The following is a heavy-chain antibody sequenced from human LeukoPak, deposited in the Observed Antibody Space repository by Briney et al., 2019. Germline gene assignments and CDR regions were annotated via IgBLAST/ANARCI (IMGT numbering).Heavy chain of an antibody. Sequence: ASVKVSCKASGYTFTSYYMHWVRQASGQGLEWMGIINPSGGSTSYAQKFQGRVTMTRDTSTSTVYMELSSLRSEDTAVYYCARMRGDYAYAFDIWGQGTMVTVSS. D-gene: IGHD4-17*01. CDR1: GYTFTSYY. CDR3: ARMRGDYAYAFDI. CDR2: INPSGGST. V-gene: IGHV1-46*01. J-gene: IGHJ3*02.